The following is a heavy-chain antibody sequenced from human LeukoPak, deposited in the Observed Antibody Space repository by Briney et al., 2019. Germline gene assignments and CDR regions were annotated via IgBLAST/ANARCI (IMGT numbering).Heavy chain of an antibody. CDR1: GYTFTGYY. J-gene: IGHJ6*03. CDR3: ARDHGSYYPPYYYYYMDV. Sequence: ASVKVSCKASGYTFTGYYMHWVRQAPGQGLEWMGWINPNSGGTNYAQKFQGRVTMTRDTSISTAYMELSRLRSDDTAVYYWARDHGSYYPPYYYYYMDVWGKGTTVTVSS. V-gene: IGHV1-2*02. CDR2: INPNSGGT. D-gene: IGHD1-26*01.